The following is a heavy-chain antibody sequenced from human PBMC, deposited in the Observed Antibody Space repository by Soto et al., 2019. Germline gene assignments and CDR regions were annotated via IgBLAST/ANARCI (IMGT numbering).Heavy chain of an antibody. D-gene: IGHD3-9*01. CDR3: AKDRRYFDWLASLEY. J-gene: IGHJ4*02. CDR2: INAGNGNT. Sequence: GVSVKVSCKASGYTFTSYAMHWVCQAPGQRLEWMGWINAGNGNTKYSQKFQGRFTISRDNSKNTLYLQMNSLRPEDTAVYYCAKDRRYFDWLASLEYWGQGTLVTVSS. V-gene: IGHV1-3*01. CDR1: GYTFTSYA.